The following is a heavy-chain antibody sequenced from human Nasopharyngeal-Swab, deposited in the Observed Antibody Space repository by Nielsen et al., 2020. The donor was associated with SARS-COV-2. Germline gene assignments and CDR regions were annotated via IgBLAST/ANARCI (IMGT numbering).Heavy chain of an antibody. CDR2: ISSSSSYI. Sequence: GESLKISCAASGFTFSSYSMNWVRQAPGKGLEWVSSISSSSSYIYYADSVKGRFTISRDNAKNSLYPQMNSLRAEDTAVYYCARGQYCSSTSCYARGYYYYGMDVWGQGTTVTVSS. CDR3: ARGQYCSSTSCYARGYYYYGMDV. D-gene: IGHD2-2*01. V-gene: IGHV3-21*01. J-gene: IGHJ6*02. CDR1: GFTFSSYS.